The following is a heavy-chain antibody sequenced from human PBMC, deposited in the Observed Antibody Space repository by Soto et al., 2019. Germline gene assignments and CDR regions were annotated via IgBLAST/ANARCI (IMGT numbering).Heavy chain of an antibody. V-gene: IGHV1-18*01. CDR3: ARDQAHLGTPFYYGSGKTYGIDF. CDR2: ISAYNGNT. J-gene: IGHJ4*02. CDR1: GYTFTSYG. Sequence: ASVKVSCKASGYTFTSYGISWVRQAPGQGLEWMGWISAYNGNTNYAQKLQGRVTMTTDTSTSTAYMELRSLRSDDTAVYYCARDQAHLGTPFYYGSGKTYGIDFWGQGTLVTVSS. D-gene: IGHD3-10*01.